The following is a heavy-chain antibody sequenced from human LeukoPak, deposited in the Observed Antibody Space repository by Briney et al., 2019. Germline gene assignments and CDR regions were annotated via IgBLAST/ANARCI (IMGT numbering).Heavy chain of an antibody. CDR3: ARVSYYYGSGSLYFDY. Sequence: GGSLRLSCAASGFTFSSNYMSWVRQAPGKGLEWVSVIYSGGSTYYADSVKGRFTISRDNSKNTLYLQMNSLRAEDTAVYYCARVSYYYGSGSLYFDYWGQGTLVTVSS. CDR2: IYSGGST. CDR1: GFTFSSNY. D-gene: IGHD3-10*01. V-gene: IGHV3-53*01. J-gene: IGHJ4*02.